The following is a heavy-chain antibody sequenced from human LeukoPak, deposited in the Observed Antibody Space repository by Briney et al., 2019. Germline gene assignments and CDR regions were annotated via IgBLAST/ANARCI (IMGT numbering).Heavy chain of an antibody. CDR3: ARDRRYYYDSSGYPEYFQH. V-gene: IGHV3-20*04. D-gene: IGHD3-22*01. CDR1: VFTFDDYG. Sequence: GGPLRLSCAASVFTFDDYGMSWVRQAPGKGLEWVSGINWYGGSTGYADSVKGLFTISRDNAKNSLYLKMNSLRAEDTALYYCARDRRYYYDSSGYPEYFQHWGQGTLVTVSS. CDR2: INWYGGST. J-gene: IGHJ1*01.